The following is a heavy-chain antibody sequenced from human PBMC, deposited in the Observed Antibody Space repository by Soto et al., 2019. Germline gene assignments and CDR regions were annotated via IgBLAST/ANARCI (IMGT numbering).Heavy chain of an antibody. CDR1: GGSISNYY. CDR2: IYYSWST. D-gene: IGHD6-13*01. J-gene: IGHJ4*02. V-gene: IGHV4-59*08. Sequence: QVQLQESGPGLVKPSETLSLTCTVSGGSISNYYWSWLRQPPGKGLECIGYIYYSWSTRYNPSLTSPVTISVDTSKNQTSLKLGSVTAADTAVYYCARHGPIAASGTVFDYWGQGTLVTVSS. CDR3: ARHGPIAASGTVFDY.